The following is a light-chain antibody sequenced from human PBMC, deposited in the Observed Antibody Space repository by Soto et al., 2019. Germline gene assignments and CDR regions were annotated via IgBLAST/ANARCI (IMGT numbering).Light chain of an antibody. CDR2: CSS. V-gene: IGKV3-20*01. CDR1: QSFSSSY. J-gene: IGKJ3*01. Sequence: EIVLTQSPGTLSLSPGERATLSCRASQSFSSSYLAWYQQKPGQAPRLLIYCSSSSATGITYRFSGSGSVTDFTLTISRLEPEDFAVYYCQQYGSSPFTFGPGTKVDIK. CDR3: QQYGSSPFT.